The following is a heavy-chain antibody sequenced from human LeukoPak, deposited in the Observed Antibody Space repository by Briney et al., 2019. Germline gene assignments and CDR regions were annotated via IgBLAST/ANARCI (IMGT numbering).Heavy chain of an antibody. CDR3: ARPLSVVGATIGAFDI. CDR1: GFTFSSYV. J-gene: IGHJ3*02. Sequence: GGSLRLSCAASGFTFSSYVMTWVRQAPGKSLEWVSGISGSGDSTYYADSVKGRLTISRDNSKNTLYLQMNSLRAEDTAVYYCARPLSVVGATIGAFDIWGQGTMVTVSS. CDR2: ISGSGDST. D-gene: IGHD1-26*01. V-gene: IGHV3-23*01.